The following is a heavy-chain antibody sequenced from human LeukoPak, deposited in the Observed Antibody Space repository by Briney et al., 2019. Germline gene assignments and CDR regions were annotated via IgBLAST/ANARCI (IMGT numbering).Heavy chain of an antibody. Sequence: ASVKVSCKASGYTFTSYGISWVRQAPGQGLERMGWISVYNGNTNYAQNLQGRVTMTTDTSTSKAYMELRSLRSDDTAVYYCARDPVLRYFDWGGAPAAFDIWGQGTMVTVSS. CDR2: ISVYNGNT. CDR3: ARDPVLRYFDWGGAPAAFDI. J-gene: IGHJ3*02. CDR1: GYTFTSYG. V-gene: IGHV1-18*01. D-gene: IGHD3-9*01.